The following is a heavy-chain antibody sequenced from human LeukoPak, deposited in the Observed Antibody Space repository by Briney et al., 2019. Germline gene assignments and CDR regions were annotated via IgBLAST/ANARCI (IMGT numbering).Heavy chain of an antibody. Sequence: SETLSLTCTVSGVSISSHYWSWIRQPPGKGLEFGCYAYHTWSTSSTPSLTSRATMSVDTSKNPFSLRLTSLTAADTAVYYCARDFQRLGSDAFDFWGQGTMVTVSS. CDR2: AYHTWST. CDR1: GVSISSHY. V-gene: IGHV4-59*11. CDR3: ARDFQRLGSDAFDF. J-gene: IGHJ3*01. D-gene: IGHD2-15*01.